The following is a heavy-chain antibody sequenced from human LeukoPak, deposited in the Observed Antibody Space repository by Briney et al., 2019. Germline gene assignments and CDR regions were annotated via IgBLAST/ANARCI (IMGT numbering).Heavy chain of an antibody. Sequence: ASVKVSCKASGYTFSSYDINWVRQATGQGLEWMGWMNPNSGNRGYAQKFQGRVTITRNTSISTAYMELSSLRSEDTAVYYCARDQAAGDYYFDYWGQGTLVTVSP. D-gene: IGHD6-13*01. CDR1: GYTFSSYD. V-gene: IGHV1-8*03. J-gene: IGHJ4*02. CDR2: MNPNSGNR. CDR3: ARDQAAGDYYFDY.